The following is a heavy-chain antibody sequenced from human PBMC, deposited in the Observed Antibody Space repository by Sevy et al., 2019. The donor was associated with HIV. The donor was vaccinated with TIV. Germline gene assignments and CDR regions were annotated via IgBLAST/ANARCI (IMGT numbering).Heavy chain of an antibody. CDR1: GFTLGSYT. V-gene: IGHV3-23*01. Sequence: GGSLRLSCAASGFTLGSYTMNWVRQAPGKGLEWVASISATGGSTYYAESVKGRFTITTDGSKGILYLQMNSLEAEDTAIVYCAKTLQKLPFHPHYFDYWGQGTLVTVSS. CDR2: ISATGGST. D-gene: IGHD2-21*02. CDR3: AKTLQKLPFHPHYFDY. J-gene: IGHJ4*02.